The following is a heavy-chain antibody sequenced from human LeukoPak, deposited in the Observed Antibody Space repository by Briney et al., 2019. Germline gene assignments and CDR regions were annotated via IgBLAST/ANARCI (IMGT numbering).Heavy chain of an antibody. Sequence: GGSLRLSCAASGFTFSSNAMSWVRQAPGKGLEWVSAISGSGGNTYYADSVKGRFTVSRGNSNNTLYLQMNSLRAEDTAVYYCAKDNSYGNFDYWGQGTLVTVSS. CDR2: ISGSGGNT. J-gene: IGHJ4*02. V-gene: IGHV3-23*01. CDR1: GFTFSSNA. CDR3: AKDNSYGNFDY. D-gene: IGHD5-18*01.